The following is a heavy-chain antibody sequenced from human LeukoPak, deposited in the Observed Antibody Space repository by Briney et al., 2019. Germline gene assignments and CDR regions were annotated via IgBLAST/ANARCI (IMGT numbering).Heavy chain of an antibody. Sequence: GASVKVSCKASGGTFSSYAISWVRQAPGQGLEWMGRIIPILGIANYAQKFQGRVTITADKSTSTAYMELGSLRSEDTAVYYCARLSQEIAVAGTPDYWGQGTLVTVSS. CDR2: IIPILGIA. J-gene: IGHJ4*02. CDR1: GGTFSSYA. CDR3: ARLSQEIAVAGTPDY. D-gene: IGHD6-19*01. V-gene: IGHV1-69*04.